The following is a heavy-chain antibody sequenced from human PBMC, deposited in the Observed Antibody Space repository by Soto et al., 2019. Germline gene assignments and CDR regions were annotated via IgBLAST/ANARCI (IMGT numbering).Heavy chain of an antibody. CDR3: ARDRTIIRIAGNLQGFDY. V-gene: IGHV3-30-3*01. CDR1: GFTFSSYA. J-gene: IGHJ4*02. Sequence: QVQLVESGGGVVQPGRSLRLSCAASGFTFSSYAMHWVRQAPGKGLEWVAVISYDGSNKYYADSVKGRFTISRDNSKNTLELQMNSLRAEDTAVYYCARDRTIIRIAGNLQGFDYLGQGTLVTVSS. D-gene: IGHD6-13*01. CDR2: ISYDGSNK.